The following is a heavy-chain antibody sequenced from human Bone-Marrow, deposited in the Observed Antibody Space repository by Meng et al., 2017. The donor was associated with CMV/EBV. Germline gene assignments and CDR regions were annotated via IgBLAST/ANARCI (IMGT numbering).Heavy chain of an antibody. V-gene: IGHV1-8*01. CDR1: GYTFSYYD. CDR3: TRGLGDSSWYDQGDY. CDR2: MNPNRGNT. Sequence: ASVKVSCKASGYTFSYYDIIWVRQASGQGLEWVGWMNPNRGNTAYAQKFQGRVTMTRDTSTSIAYMELSSLRSGDTAVYYCTRGLGDSSWYDQGDYWGQGTLVTVSS. J-gene: IGHJ4*02. D-gene: IGHD6-13*01.